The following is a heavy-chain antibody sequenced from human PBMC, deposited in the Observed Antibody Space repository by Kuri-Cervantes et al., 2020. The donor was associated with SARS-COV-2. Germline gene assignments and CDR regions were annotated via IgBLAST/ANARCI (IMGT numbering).Heavy chain of an antibody. CDR1: GFTFSSYA. Sequence: GESLKISCAASGFTFSSYAMSWVRQAPGKGLEWVSAISGSGGSTYYADSVKGRFTISRDNSKNTLYLQMNSLRAEDTAVYYCAGDPRAGYPYGMDVWGQGTTVTVSS. V-gene: IGHV3-23*01. CDR2: ISGSGGST. CDR3: AGDPRAGYPYGMDV. J-gene: IGHJ6*02. D-gene: IGHD3-9*01.